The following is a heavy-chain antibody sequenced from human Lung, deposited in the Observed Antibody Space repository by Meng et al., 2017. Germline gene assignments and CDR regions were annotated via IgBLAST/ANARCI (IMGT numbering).Heavy chain of an antibody. CDR2: ITGDGSST. CDR1: GFTFSTHW. J-gene: IGHJ4*02. CDR3: ARGGVTTDD. V-gene: IGHV3-74*01. D-gene: IGHD4-17*01. Sequence: RGESGGGLFTPGGPLSLSCAASGFTFSTHWMHWVRQAPGKGLEWVSRITGDGSSTIYADSVQGRFTMSRDNAKNTLSLQMNSLRAEDTAVYYCARGGVTTDDWGQGTLVTVSS.